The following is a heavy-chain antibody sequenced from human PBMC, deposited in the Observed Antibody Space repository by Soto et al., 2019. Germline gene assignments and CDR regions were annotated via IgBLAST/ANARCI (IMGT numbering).Heavy chain of an antibody. CDR3: AKDRIWHAASGWDYYDMDV. J-gene: IGHJ6*02. CDR2: MSYDGSNE. D-gene: IGHD6-19*01. V-gene: IGHV3-30*18. Sequence: QVQLVESGGGVVQPGRSLRLSCAASGFTFRDFGMHWVRQAPGKGLEWVAVMSYDGSNELYVDSVKGRFTISRDNSHNSLLLRSTSLTTEDTDFYYSAKDRIWHAASGWDYYDMDVWAQGTPVTVSS. CDR1: GFTFRDFG.